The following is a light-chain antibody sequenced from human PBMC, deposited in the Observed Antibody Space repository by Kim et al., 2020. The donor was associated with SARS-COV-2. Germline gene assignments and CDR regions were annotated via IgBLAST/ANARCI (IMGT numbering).Light chain of an antibody. CDR2: GAS. V-gene: IGKV1-12*01. Sequence: DIRMTQSPSSVSASVGDRVTINCRASQDISTWLGWYQLKPGKAPRLLIYGASRLQDGVPSRFSGSGSGTDFTLTISNLKPDDFAIYYCQQANRFPLTFGGGTKLEIK. CDR3: QQANRFPLT. CDR1: QDISTW. J-gene: IGKJ4*01.